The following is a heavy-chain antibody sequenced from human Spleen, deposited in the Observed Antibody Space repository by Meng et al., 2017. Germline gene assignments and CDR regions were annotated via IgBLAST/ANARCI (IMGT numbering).Heavy chain of an antibody. Sequence: QVQLQQWGAGLLKPSETLSLTCAVYGGSFSGYNWSWIRQPPGKGLEWIGEIDHSGGTNYNPSLKSRVTISIDKSKNQFSLDLSSVTAADTAVYYCTRNSYDSRHYVLGFWGQGTLVTVSS. CDR1: GGSFSGYN. V-gene: IGHV4-34*01. J-gene: IGHJ4*02. CDR2: IDHSGGT. CDR3: TRNSYDSRHYVLGF. D-gene: IGHD3-10*02.